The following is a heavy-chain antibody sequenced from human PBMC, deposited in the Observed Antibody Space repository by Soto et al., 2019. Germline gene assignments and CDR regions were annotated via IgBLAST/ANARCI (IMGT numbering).Heavy chain of an antibody. CDR3: AREMAGLGGEYDY. V-gene: IGHV1-18*01. CDR1: GYTFTKYG. Sequence: VQLVQSGAEVKNPGASVKVSCKTSGYTFTKYGVGWVRQAPGQGLEWMGWISGSSGNANYAEKVQGRITLTTDTSTSTAYIELRSLRSDDTAMYYCAREMAGLGGEYDYWGQGTLVTVSS. D-gene: IGHD3-16*01. J-gene: IGHJ4*02. CDR2: ISGSSGNA.